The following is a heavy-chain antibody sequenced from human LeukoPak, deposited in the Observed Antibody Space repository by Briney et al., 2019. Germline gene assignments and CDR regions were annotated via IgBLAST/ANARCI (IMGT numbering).Heavy chain of an antibody. D-gene: IGHD2-21*02. CDR1: GFTFNSYA. CDR3: APIRRGGDRD. J-gene: IGHJ4*02. CDR2: ISGSGGST. Sequence: PGGSLRLSCVASGFTFNSYAMSWVRQAPGKGLEWVSAISGSGGSTYYADSVKGRFTISRDNSKNTLYLQMNSLRAEDTAVYYCAPIRRGGDRDWGQGTLVTVSS. V-gene: IGHV3-23*01.